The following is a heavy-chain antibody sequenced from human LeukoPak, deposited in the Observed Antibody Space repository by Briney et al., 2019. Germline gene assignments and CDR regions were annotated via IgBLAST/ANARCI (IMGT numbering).Heavy chain of an antibody. V-gene: IGHV3-33*01. Sequence: GGSLRLSCVAYGFIFRTYGMHWVRQAPGKGLEWVAVVWYDGSNKYYADSVKGRFTISRDNSKNTLYLQMNSLRAEDTAVYYCARVRTTVTRRDNWFDPWGQGTLVTVSS. CDR2: VWYDGSNK. CDR1: GFIFRTYG. J-gene: IGHJ5*02. CDR3: ARVRTTVTRRDNWFDP. D-gene: IGHD4-17*01.